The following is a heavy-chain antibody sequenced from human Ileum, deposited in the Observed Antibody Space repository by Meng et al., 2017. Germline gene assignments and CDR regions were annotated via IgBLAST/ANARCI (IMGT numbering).Heavy chain of an antibody. CDR1: GSSFNDFY. D-gene: IGHD3-10*01. J-gene: IGHJ4*02. V-gene: IGHV3-11*01. CDR2: VSGIGNI. Sequence: QVQLVEHGGAVVKPGGPLRLPCVGSGSSFNDFYVGWVRQAPGKGLEFISYVSGIGNIYYGDSLLGRFTVSRDSARNSLFLQIKRLRAEDTAVYYCAKSPRGIDFDFWGQGTLVTVSS. CDR3: AKSPRGIDFDF.